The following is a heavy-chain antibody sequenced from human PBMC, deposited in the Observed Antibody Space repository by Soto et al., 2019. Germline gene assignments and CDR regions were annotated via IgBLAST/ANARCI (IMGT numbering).Heavy chain of an antibody. CDR1: GGSITSGNNY. D-gene: IGHD1-26*01. V-gene: IGHV4-31*02. CDR3: ASRAHMTAVRGGSYYYFCLDV. CDR2: IYYSGST. J-gene: IGHJ6*02. Sequence: PSETLSLTCSVSGGSITSGNNYWTWIRQHPGEGQEWIGYIYYSGSTYYNPSLKSRVTISVDTSKNQFSLRLSSVTAADTAVFYCASRAHMTAVRGGSYYYFCLDVCGQGTTVTFCS.